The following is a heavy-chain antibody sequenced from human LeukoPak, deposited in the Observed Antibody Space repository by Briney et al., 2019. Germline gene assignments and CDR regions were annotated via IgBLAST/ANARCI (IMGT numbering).Heavy chain of an antibody. J-gene: IGHJ6*02. CDR2: IIPIFGIA. Sequence: SVKVSCKASGGTFSSYAISWVRQAPGQGLEWMGRIIPIFGIANYAQKSQGRVTITADKSTSTAYMELSSLRSEDTAVYYCAAQNSSSSYYYYGMDVWGQGTTVTVSS. CDR3: AAQNSSSSYYYYGMDV. D-gene: IGHD6-6*01. CDR1: GGTFSSYA. V-gene: IGHV1-69*04.